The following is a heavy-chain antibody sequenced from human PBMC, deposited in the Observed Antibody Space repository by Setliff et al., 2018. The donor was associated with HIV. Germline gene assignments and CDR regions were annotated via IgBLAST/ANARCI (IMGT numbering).Heavy chain of an antibody. V-gene: IGHV4-38-2*01. J-gene: IGHJ3*02. CDR3: ARSSTMVRGVDAFDI. Sequence: SETLSLTCAVSGYSISSGYFWGWVRQPPGKGLEWIGSIYHSGNTYYNPSLKSRVTISVDTSKTHFSLKVTSVTAADTAVYYCARSSTMVRGVDAFDIWGQGTMVTVSS. D-gene: IGHD3-10*01. CDR2: IYHSGNT. CDR1: GYSISSGYF.